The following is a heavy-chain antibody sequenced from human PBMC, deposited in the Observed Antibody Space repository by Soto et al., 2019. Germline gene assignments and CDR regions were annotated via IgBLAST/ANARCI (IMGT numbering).Heavy chain of an antibody. CDR3: ARVYDVWSGFDF. Sequence: ASVKVSFKASGYTFTGYYLHWVRPAPGQGLEWMGWIDPNTSATNFAQKFQGRVTMTRDTSISTAYMEVSRLTSDDTAVYYCARVYDVWSGFDFWGQGTLVTVSS. CDR1: GYTFTGYY. J-gene: IGHJ4*02. V-gene: IGHV1-2*02. CDR2: IDPNTSAT. D-gene: IGHD3-3*01.